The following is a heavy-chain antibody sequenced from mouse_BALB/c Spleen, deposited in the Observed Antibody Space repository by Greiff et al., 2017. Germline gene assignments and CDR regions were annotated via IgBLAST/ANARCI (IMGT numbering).Heavy chain of an antibody. J-gene: IGHJ2*01. CDR1: GYTFTDYN. V-gene: IGHV1S29*02. CDR2: IYPYNGGT. CDR3: AREGNYYRYDLDY. Sequence: EVQLQQSGPELVKPGASVKISCKASGYTFTDYNMHWVKQSHGKSLEWIGYIYPYNGGTGYNQKFKSKATLTVDNSSSTAYMELRSLTSEDSAVYYCAREGNYYRYDLDYWGQGTTLTVSS. D-gene: IGHD2-14*01.